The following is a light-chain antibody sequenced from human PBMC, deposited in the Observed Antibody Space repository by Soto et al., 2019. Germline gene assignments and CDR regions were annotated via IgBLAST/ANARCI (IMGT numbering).Light chain of an antibody. CDR3: QQRSNWYT. CDR2: DAS. CDR1: QSISSF. Sequence: PGESATLSCRASQSISSFLTWYQHKPGQAPRLLIYDASKRATGIPARFSGSGSGTDFTLTISSLEPEDFGVYYCQQRSNWYTFGPGTKV. V-gene: IGKV3-11*01. J-gene: IGKJ2*01.